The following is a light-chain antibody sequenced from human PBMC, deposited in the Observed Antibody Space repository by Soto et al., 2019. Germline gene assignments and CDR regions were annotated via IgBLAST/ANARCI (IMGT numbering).Light chain of an antibody. J-gene: IGKJ1*01. CDR2: IAS. CDR1: QNINTW. CDR3: QQYNSDPGT. V-gene: IGKV1-5*01. Sequence: DIQMTQSPSTLSASVGDRVTISCRASQNINTWLAWYHQKAGKAPKLLIYIASNLASGVPSRFSGSGSGTEFTLTISCLQPDDFGTYCCQQYNSDPGTFGQGTKVEVK.